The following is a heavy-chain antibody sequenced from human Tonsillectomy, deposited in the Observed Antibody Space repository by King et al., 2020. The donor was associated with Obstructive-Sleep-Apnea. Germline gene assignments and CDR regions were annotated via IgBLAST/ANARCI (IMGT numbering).Heavy chain of an antibody. Sequence: VQLQESGPGLVKPSETLSLTCTVSGDSISNYYWTWIRQPAGKGLEWIGRVYSSGSTKYNPSLKSRVTMSVDTSTNQFFLKVISLTAADTAVYYCAADYGGDSRYFDYWGQGTLVTVSS. CDR1: GDSISNYY. CDR2: VYSSGST. D-gene: IGHD4-23*01. V-gene: IGHV4-4*07. J-gene: IGHJ4*02. CDR3: AADYGGDSRYFDY.